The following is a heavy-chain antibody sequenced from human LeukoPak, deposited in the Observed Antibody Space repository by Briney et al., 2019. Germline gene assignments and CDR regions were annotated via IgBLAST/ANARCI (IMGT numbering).Heavy chain of an antibody. V-gene: IGHV1-69*05. J-gene: IGHJ5*02. CDR1: GGPFSSSA. CDR2: IIPIFGTA. Sequence: ASVKVSRKASGGPFSSSAISWLRQAPGQGLEWMGGIIPIFGTANYAQKFQGRVTITTDGSTSTAYMELSSLRSEDTAAYYCARGGIAAAGTAWFDPWGQGTLVTVSS. D-gene: IGHD6-13*01. CDR3: ARGGIAAAGTAWFDP.